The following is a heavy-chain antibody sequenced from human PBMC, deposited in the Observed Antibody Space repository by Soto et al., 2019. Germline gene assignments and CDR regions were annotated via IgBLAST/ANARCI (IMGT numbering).Heavy chain of an antibody. CDR1: GFTFSSYS. Sequence: EVQLVESGGGLVKPGGSLRLSCAASGFTFSSYSMNWVRQAPGKGLEWVSSISSSSSYIYYADSVKGRFTISRDNAKNSRYLQMNSLRAEDTAVYYWESDVDTAMGYWGQGTLVTVSS. J-gene: IGHJ4*02. V-gene: IGHV3-21*01. D-gene: IGHD5-18*01. CDR3: ESDVDTAMGY. CDR2: ISSSSSYI.